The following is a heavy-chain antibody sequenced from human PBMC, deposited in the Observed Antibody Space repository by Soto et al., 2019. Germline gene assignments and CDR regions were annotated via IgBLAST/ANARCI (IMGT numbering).Heavy chain of an antibody. J-gene: IGHJ6*02. D-gene: IGHD2-2*01. CDR1: GYSFSSYW. Sequence: GESLKISCKGSGYSFSSYWIVGVRQVPGKGLEWMGSIYPGDSDTRYSPSFQGQVTISADKSISAAYLQWNSLKASDTAMYFCARHKGYCSSTSCYGMDVWGQGATVTVSS. CDR3: ARHKGYCSSTSCYGMDV. V-gene: IGHV5-51*01. CDR2: IYPGDSDT.